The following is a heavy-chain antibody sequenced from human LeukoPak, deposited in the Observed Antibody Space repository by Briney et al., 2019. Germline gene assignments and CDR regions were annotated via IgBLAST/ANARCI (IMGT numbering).Heavy chain of an antibody. Sequence: GGSLRLSCAASGFTFSSYAMHWVRQAPGKGLDWVSVISYDGSNKYYADSVKGRFTISRDNSKNTLCLQMNSLKPEDTAVYYCAAGDTDDIAFWGQGTLVTVSS. CDR2: ISYDGSNK. CDR3: AAGDTDDIAF. CDR1: GFTFSSYA. J-gene: IGHJ4*02. V-gene: IGHV3-30-3*01. D-gene: IGHD2-21*01.